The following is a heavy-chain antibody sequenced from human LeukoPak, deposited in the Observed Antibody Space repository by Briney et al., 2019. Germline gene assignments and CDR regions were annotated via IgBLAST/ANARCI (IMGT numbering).Heavy chain of an antibody. V-gene: IGHV4-61*02. Sequence: SQTLSLTCTVSGGPISSGSYYWSWIRQPAGKGLEWIGRIYTSGSTNYHPSLKSRVTISVDTSKNQFSLKLSSVTAADTAVYYCARDSRWLQSLDYWGQGTLVTVSS. J-gene: IGHJ4*02. CDR2: IYTSGST. CDR1: GGPISSGSYY. CDR3: ARDSRWLQSLDY. D-gene: IGHD5-24*01.